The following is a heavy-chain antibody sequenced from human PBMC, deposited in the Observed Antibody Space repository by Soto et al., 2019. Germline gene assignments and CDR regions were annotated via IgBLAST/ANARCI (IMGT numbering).Heavy chain of an antibody. J-gene: IGHJ4*02. V-gene: IGHV1-69*01. CDR1: GGSFNRHT. CDR2: IIPIFGTA. Sequence: QVQLVQSGAEVRKPGSSVRVSCKASGGSFNRHTISWVRHAPGQGLEWMGGIIPIFGTANHAQKFQGRVTIIADESTSTVYMELSSLRSDDTAIYYCARGWGYDSTDYYYAYWGQGPLVIVSS. D-gene: IGHD3-22*01. CDR3: ARGWGYDSTDYYYAY.